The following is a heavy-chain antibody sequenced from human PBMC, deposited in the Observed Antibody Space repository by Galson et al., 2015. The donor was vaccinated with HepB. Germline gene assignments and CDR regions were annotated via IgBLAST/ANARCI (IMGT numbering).Heavy chain of an antibody. Sequence: SVKVSCKASGYTFTSHDINWVRQTTGQGLEWMGWMRPNSGNTGTAQKFQGRFTMTRDTSTRTAYMELSRLRSEDTAVYYCARGGGDYYNYGLDVWGQGTTVTVSS. D-gene: IGHD4-17*01. J-gene: IGHJ6*02. CDR2: MRPNSGNT. CDR1: GYTFTSHD. CDR3: ARGGGDYYNYGLDV. V-gene: IGHV1-8*01.